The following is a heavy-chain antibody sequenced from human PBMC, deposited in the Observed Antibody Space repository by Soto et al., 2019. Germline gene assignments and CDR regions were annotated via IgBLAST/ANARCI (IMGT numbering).Heavy chain of an antibody. D-gene: IGHD1-1*01. CDR3: ARDKDRLQLGGNYYYILDV. Sequence: QVQLVQSGAEVKKPGSSVKVSCKASGGTFRTSAISWVRQAPGQGLEWVGGIMPVFRRPKYAQNFQGRVTSTADESTSTANMELRSLRSDDTAVYYCARDKDRLQLGGNYYYILDVWGQGTAVTVSS. CDR1: GGTFRTSA. CDR2: IMPVFRRP. J-gene: IGHJ6*02. V-gene: IGHV1-69*12.